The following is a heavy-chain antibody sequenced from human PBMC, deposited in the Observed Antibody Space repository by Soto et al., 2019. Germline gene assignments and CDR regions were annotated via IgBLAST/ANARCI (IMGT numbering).Heavy chain of an antibody. CDR2: INPNSGNI. Sequence: VKVSCKASGDTFTTYDINWVRQATGHGLEWMGWINPNSGNIGYAQRFQGRVTMTRDTAIRTAYMEVSSLRSDDTAVYYCARGRASGSYYLLGYWGQGTLVTVSS. J-gene: IGHJ4*02. CDR1: GDTFTTYD. CDR3: ARGRASGSYYLLGY. V-gene: IGHV1-8*01. D-gene: IGHD3-10*01.